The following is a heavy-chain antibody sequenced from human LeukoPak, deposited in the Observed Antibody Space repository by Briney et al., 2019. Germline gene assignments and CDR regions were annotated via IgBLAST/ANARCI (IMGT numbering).Heavy chain of an antibody. CDR1: GGSISSYY. D-gene: IGHD3-22*01. CDR3: ARNYYDSSGYYSMDY. J-gene: IGHJ4*02. CDR2: IYHSGST. Sequence: SETLSLTCTVSGGSISSYYWSWIRQPPGKGLEWIGYIYHSGSTYYNPSLKSRVTISVDRSKNQFSLKLSSVTAADTAVYYCARNYYDSSGYYSMDYWGQGTLVTVSS. V-gene: IGHV4-59*12.